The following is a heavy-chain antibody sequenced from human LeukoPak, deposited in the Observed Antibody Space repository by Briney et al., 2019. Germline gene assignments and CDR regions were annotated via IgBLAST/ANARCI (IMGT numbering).Heavy chain of an antibody. Sequence: GGSLKLSCAASGFTFSSYSMNWVRQAPGKGLEWVSSISSGSSYIYYADSVKGRFTISRDNAKNSLYLQMNSLRAEDTTVYYCARSKDLYSSLFFDYWGQGTLVTVSS. CDR1: GFTFSSYS. V-gene: IGHV3-21*01. CDR3: ARSKDLYSSLFFDY. J-gene: IGHJ4*02. D-gene: IGHD6-13*01. CDR2: ISSGSSYI.